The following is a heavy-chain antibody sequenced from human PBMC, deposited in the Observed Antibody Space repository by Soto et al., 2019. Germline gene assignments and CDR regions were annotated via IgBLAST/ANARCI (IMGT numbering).Heavy chain of an antibody. J-gene: IGHJ4*02. V-gene: IGHV1-46*01. CDR1: GYTFTSYY. Sequence: VASVKVSCKASGYTFTSYYMHWVRQAPGQGLEWMGIINPSGGSTSYAQKFQGRVTMTRDTSTSTVYMELSSLRSEDTAVYYCARGYYDSSGYYLWATTDYFDYWGQGTLVTVSS. CDR2: INPSGGST. D-gene: IGHD3-22*01. CDR3: ARGYYDSSGYYLWATTDYFDY.